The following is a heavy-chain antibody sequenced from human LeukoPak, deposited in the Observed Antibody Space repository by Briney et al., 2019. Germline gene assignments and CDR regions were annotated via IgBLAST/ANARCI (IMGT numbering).Heavy chain of an antibody. Sequence: PGRSLRLSCAASGFTFDDFAMHWVRQVPGKALEWVSGISWNSANIDYADSVRGRFTISRDNAKNSLYPQMNSLRAEDTALYYCAKEGYYDILAGYHTYSYYYMDVWGKGTTVTVSS. D-gene: IGHD3-9*01. CDR3: AKEGYYDILAGYHTYSYYYMDV. CDR1: GFTFDDFA. CDR2: ISWNSANI. J-gene: IGHJ6*03. V-gene: IGHV3-9*01.